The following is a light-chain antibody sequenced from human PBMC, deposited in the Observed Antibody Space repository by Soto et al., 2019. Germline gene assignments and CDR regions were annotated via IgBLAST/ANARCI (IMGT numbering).Light chain of an antibody. J-gene: IGKJ1*01. Sequence: AIQMTQSPSSLSASVGDRVTITCRASRGITYDLGWFQQIPGKAPKLLIYAASRLQSGVPSRFSGSGSGTDFTLTISNLQPEDFETYYCLQDHSYPRTFGQGTKVDI. CDR3: LQDHSYPRT. V-gene: IGKV1-6*01. CDR2: AAS. CDR1: RGITYD.